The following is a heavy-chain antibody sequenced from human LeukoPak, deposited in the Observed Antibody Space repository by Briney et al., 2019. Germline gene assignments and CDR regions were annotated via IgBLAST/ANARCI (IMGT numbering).Heavy chain of an antibody. CDR3: ARDFYCSRTSCYAPSFDY. J-gene: IGHJ4*02. CDR1: GFTFSAYA. D-gene: IGHD2-2*01. Sequence: GGSLRLSCEASGFTFSAYAMTWVRQAPGKGLEWVSSIGSDKPHYSESVKGRFTISRDNSKNTLYLQMKSLRAEDTAVYYCARDFYCSRTSCYAPSFDYWGQGTLVTVSS. CDR2: IGSDKP. V-gene: IGHV3-NL1*01.